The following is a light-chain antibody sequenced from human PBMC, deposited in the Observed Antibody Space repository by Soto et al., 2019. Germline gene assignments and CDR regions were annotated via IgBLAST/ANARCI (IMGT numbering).Light chain of an antibody. CDR3: QQSYSTPT. CDR2: TAS. J-gene: IGKJ2*01. CDR1: QSISKY. Sequence: DIQMTQSPSSLSASVGDRVTITCRASQSISKYLNWYQQKPGKAPKVLVYTASRLQSGVPSRFIGSGSGTDFTLIISSLQPEDFATYYCQQSYSTPTFGQGTKLEIK. V-gene: IGKV1-39*01.